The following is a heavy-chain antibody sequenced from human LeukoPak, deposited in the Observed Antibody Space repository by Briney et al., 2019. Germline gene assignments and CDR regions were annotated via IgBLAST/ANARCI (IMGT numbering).Heavy chain of an antibody. CDR3: ARYLSGVTGYTYGRGIDY. J-gene: IGHJ4*02. D-gene: IGHD5-18*01. Sequence: GGSLRLSCAASGFTFSDHYIDWVRQAPGKGLEWVANIKKDGSEKYYVDSVKGRLTISRDNAKTSLYLQMNSLRAEDTALYYCARYLSGVTGYTYGRGIDYWGQGTLVTVSS. CDR1: GFTFSDHY. CDR2: IKKDGSEK. V-gene: IGHV3-7*01.